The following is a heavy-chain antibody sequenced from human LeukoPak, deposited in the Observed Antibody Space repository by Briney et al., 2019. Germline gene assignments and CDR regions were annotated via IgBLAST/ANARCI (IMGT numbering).Heavy chain of an antibody. J-gene: IGHJ4*02. D-gene: IGHD6-25*01. CDR1: GGSISSYY. V-gene: IGHV4-59*08. CDR3: ARGGSSELDY. CDR2: IYYSGST. Sequence: SETLSLTCTVSGGSISSYYWSRIRQPPGKGLEWIGYIYYSGSTNYNPSLKSRVTISVDTSKNQFSLKLSSVTAADTAVYYCARGGSSELDYWGQGTLVTVSS.